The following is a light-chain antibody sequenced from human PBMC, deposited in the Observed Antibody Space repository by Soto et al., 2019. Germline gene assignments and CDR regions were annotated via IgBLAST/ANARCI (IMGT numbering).Light chain of an antibody. CDR2: DSN. CDR1: SSNIGNNY. V-gene: IGLV1-51*01. CDR3: ATWDSSLTGEV. Sequence: QSVLTQPPSASGTPGQRVTISCSGSSSNIGNNYVSWYQQLPGTAPKLLIYDSNKRPSGIPDRFSGSKSGTSATLDITGLQTGDEADYYCATWDSSLTGEVFGGGTKVTVL. J-gene: IGLJ2*01.